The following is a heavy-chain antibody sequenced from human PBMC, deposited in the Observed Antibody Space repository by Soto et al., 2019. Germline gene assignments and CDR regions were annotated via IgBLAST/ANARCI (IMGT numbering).Heavy chain of an antibody. CDR2: IFWNDEE. Sequence: QVTLKESGPVLVKPTETLTLTCTVSGFSLSNATMGVGWIRQTPGKALEWLAHIFWNDEESYSTSLRSRLTISKDTSKSQVVLTMTNMDPVDTATYFCARIVRTHSNTWYVGDDHWGQGILVTVSS. CDR3: ARIVRTHSNTWYVGDDH. D-gene: IGHD6-13*01. CDR1: GFSLSNATMG. J-gene: IGHJ4*02. V-gene: IGHV2-26*01.